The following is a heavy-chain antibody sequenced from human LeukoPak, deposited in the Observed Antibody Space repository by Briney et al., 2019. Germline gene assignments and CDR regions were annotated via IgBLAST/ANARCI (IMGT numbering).Heavy chain of an antibody. D-gene: IGHD3-10*01. CDR1: GFSLSGSW. CDR2: SKYDGSTK. CDR3: ARSDYFHN. J-gene: IGHJ3*01. Sequence: GGSLRLSCEASGFSLSGSWMPWVRQAPGKGLMWVSQSKYDGSTKSYAASVRGRFTISRDNAKNTLYLHMDSLRAEDTAVYYCARSDYFHNWGQGTMVVVSA. V-gene: IGHV3-74*01.